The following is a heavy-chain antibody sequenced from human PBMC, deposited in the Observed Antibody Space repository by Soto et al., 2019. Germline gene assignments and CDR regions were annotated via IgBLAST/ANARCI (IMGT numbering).Heavy chain of an antibody. Sequence: EVQLVESGGGLVQPGGSLRLSCAASRFTFSSYWMSWVRQAPGKGLEWVANIKQDGSEKYYVDSVKGRFTISRDNAKNSLYLKMNSLRAEDTAVYYCARDYYDSSGCVDYWGQGTLVTVSS. D-gene: IGHD3-22*01. CDR1: RFTFSSYW. V-gene: IGHV3-7*04. CDR2: IKQDGSEK. CDR3: ARDYYDSSGCVDY. J-gene: IGHJ4*02.